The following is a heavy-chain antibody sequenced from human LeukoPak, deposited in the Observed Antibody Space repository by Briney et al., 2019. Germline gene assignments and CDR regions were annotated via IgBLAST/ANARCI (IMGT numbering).Heavy chain of an antibody. D-gene: IGHD1-1*01. CDR3: AILAQPGLEGMDV. Sequence: GASVKVSCKASGGTFSSYAISWVRQAPGQGLEWMGRIVPILGIANYAQKFQGRVTITADKSTSTAYMELSSLRSEDTAVYYCAILAQPGLEGMDVWGQGTTVTVSS. V-gene: IGHV1-69*04. J-gene: IGHJ6*02. CDR2: IVPILGIA. CDR1: GGTFSSYA.